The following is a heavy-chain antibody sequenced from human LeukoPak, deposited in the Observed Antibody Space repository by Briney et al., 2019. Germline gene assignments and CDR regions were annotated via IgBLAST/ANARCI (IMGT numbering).Heavy chain of an antibody. V-gene: IGHV4-34*01. D-gene: IGHD1-14*01. J-gene: IGHJ4*02. CDR3: ARGRSTGRRPRVWDY. CDR2: INHSGST. Sequence: SETLSLTCAVNGGSFSGYYWSWIRQPPGKGLEWIGEINHSGSTNYNPSLKSRVTISVDTSKNQFSLKLSSVTAADTAVYYCARGRSTGRRPRVWDYWGQGTLVTVSS. CDR1: GGSFSGYY.